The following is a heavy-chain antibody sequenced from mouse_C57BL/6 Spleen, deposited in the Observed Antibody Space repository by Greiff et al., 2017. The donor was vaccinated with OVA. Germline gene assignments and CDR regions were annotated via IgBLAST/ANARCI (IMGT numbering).Heavy chain of an antibody. CDR2: ISSGGSYT. V-gene: IGHV5-6*01. Sequence: VQLKESGGDLVKPGGSLKLSCAASGFTFSSYGMSWVRQTPDKRLEWVATISSGGSYTYYPDSVKGRFTISRDNAKNTLYLQMSSLKSEDTAMYYCARLYDGSYAMDYWGQGTSVTVSS. CDR3: ARLYDGSYAMDY. D-gene: IGHD2-3*01. CDR1: GFTFSSYG. J-gene: IGHJ4*01.